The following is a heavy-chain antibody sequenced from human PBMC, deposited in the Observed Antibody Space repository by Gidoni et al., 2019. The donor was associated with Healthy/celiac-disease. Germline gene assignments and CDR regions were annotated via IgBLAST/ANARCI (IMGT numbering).Heavy chain of an antibody. CDR1: GFTFDDYA. J-gene: IGHJ6*03. Sequence: EVQLVESGGGLVQPGRSLRLSCAASGFTFDDYAMHWVRQAPGKGLEWVSGISWNSGSIGYADSVKGRFTISRDNAKNSLYLQMNSLRAEDTALYYCAKDISGIAARPGPMDVWGKGTTVTVSS. CDR3: AKDISGIAARPGPMDV. CDR2: ISWNSGSI. D-gene: IGHD6-6*01. V-gene: IGHV3-9*01.